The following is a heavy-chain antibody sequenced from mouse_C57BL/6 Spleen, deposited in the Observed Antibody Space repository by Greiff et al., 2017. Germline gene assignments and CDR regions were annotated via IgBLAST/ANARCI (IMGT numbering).Heavy chain of an antibody. D-gene: IGHD1-1*01. CDR1: GYTFTDYY. CDR3: AKTSSYCYGSSWFAY. CDR2: INPNNGGT. J-gene: IGHJ3*01. Sequence: LVKPGASVKISCKASGYTFTDYYMNWVKQSHGKSLEWIGDINPNNGGTSYNQKFKGKATLTVDKSSSTAYMELRSLTSEDSAVYYCAKTSSYCYGSSWFAYWGQGTLVTVSA. V-gene: IGHV1-26*01.